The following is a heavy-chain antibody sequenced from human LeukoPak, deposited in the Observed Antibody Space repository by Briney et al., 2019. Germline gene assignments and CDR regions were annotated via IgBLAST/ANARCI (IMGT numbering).Heavy chain of an antibody. Sequence: GGSLRLSCAASAFTISGYAMTWVRQAPGKGLEWASTISYSGTNAYYADSVKGRFTISRDNSKNMLYLQMNSLRAEDTALYYRAKATHGDYYYYMDVWGKGTTITVSS. D-gene: IGHD3-10*01. J-gene: IGHJ6*03. CDR3: AKATHGDYYYYMDV. CDR1: AFTISGYA. CDR2: ISYSGTNA. V-gene: IGHV3-23*01.